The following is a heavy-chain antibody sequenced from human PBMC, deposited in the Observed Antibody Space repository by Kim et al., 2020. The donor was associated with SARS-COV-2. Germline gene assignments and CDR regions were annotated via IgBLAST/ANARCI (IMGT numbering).Heavy chain of an antibody. CDR1: GDNFKSFG. Sequence: SVKVSCKTSGDNFKSFGFNWVRQAPGQGLEWMGGILPLFRTTDSAQKFQGRITFSADEFTTTLYMELRSLTSEDTAVYFCAKGGVPAGRFPYYDDWGQGTLVTVSS. CDR2: ILPLFRTT. V-gene: IGHV1-69*13. CDR3: AKGGVPAGRFPYYDD. J-gene: IGHJ4*02. D-gene: IGHD6-13*01.